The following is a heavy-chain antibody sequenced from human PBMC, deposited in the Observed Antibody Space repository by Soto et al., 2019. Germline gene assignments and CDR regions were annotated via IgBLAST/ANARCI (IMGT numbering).Heavy chain of an antibody. J-gene: IGHJ2*01. CDR3: ARDPYYDFWSGYPAWYFDL. D-gene: IGHD3-3*01. CDR1: GFTFSSYS. Sequence: EVQLVESGGGLVQPGGSLRLSCAASGFTFSSYSMNWVRQAPGKGLEWVSYISSSSSTIYYADSVKGRFTISRDNAKNSLYLKMNSLRAEDTAVYYCARDPYYDFWSGYPAWYFDLWGRGTLVTVSS. V-gene: IGHV3-48*01. CDR2: ISSSSSTI.